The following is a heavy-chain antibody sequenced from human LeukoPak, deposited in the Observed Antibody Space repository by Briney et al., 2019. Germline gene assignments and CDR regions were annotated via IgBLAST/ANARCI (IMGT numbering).Heavy chain of an antibody. D-gene: IGHD6-13*01. V-gene: IGHV1-18*01. CDR1: GYTFTSYG. CDR2: ISAYNGNT. J-gene: IGHJ4*02. CDR3: ASSWSPHPGIGGFDY. Sequence: GASVKVSCKASGYTFTSYGISWVRQAPGQGLEWMGWISAYNGNTNYAQKLQGRVTMTTDTSTSTAYMELRSLRSDDTAVYYCASSWSPHPGIGGFDYWGQGTLVTVSS.